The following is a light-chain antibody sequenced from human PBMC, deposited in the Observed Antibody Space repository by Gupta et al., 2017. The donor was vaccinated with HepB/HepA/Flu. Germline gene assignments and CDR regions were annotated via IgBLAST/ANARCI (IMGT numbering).Light chain of an antibody. Sequence: IVMTQSPDSLAVSLGERATINCKSSQSVLFSSNNKNYLVWYQQKPGQPPRPLIYWASTRESGVPDRFSGSGSGTDFTLTISSLQAEDVAVYYCQQDDGTPYTFGQGTKMQIK. CDR3: QQDDGTPYT. CDR1: QSVLFSSNNKNY. CDR2: WAS. J-gene: IGKJ2*01. V-gene: IGKV4-1*01.